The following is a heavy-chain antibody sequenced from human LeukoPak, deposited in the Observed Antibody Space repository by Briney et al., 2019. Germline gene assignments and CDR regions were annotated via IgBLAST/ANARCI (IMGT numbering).Heavy chain of an antibody. V-gene: IGHV3-23*01. CDR3: AKGGYGRNWFDP. J-gene: IGHJ5*02. CDR2: ISGSGGST. D-gene: IGHD5-12*01. CDR1: GFTFSSYA. Sequence: GGSLRLSCAASGFTFSSYAMSWVRQAPGKVLEWVSAISGSGGSTYYADSVKGRFTISRDNSKHTLYLQMNSLRAEDTAVYYCAKGGYGRNWFDPWGQGTLVTVSS.